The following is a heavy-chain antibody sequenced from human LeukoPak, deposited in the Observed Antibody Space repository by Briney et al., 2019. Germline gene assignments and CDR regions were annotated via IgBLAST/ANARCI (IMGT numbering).Heavy chain of an antibody. D-gene: IGHD6-13*01. CDR1: GFTFSSYA. J-gene: IGHJ4*02. V-gene: IGHV3-23*01. CDR2: ISGSGGST. CDR3: AKHRRYSSSWSYDD. Sequence: PGGSLRLSCAASGFTFSSYAMSWVRQAPGKGLEWVSGISGSGGSTYYADSVKGRFTISRDNSKNTLYLQMNSLRAEDTAVYYCAKHRRYSSSWSYDDWGQGTLVTVSS.